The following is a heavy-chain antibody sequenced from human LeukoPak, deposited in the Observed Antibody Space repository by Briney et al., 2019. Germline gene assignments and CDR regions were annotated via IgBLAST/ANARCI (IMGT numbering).Heavy chain of an antibody. CDR3: AKTGWGTMVRGVPIDDY. D-gene: IGHD3-10*01. Sequence: GGSLRLSCAASGFTFSSYSMNWVRQAPGKGLEWVSAISGSGGSTYYADSVKGRFTISRDNSKNTLYLQMNSLRAEDTAVYYCAKTGWGTMVRGVPIDDYWGQGTLVTVSS. CDR1: GFTFSSYS. CDR2: ISGSGGST. J-gene: IGHJ4*02. V-gene: IGHV3-23*01.